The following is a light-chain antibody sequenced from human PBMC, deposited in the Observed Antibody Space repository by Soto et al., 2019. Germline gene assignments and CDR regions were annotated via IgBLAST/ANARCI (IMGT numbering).Light chain of an antibody. CDR1: QSVSSIY. V-gene: IGKV3-20*01. CDR2: GAS. Sequence: EIVLTQSPGTLSLSPGERATLSCRASQSVSSIYLAWYQQKPGQAPRLLIYGASRRSTGIPDRFSCSGSGTDFTLTINRLETEDFAVYYCQQYGDSPLYSFGQGTRLEIK. J-gene: IGKJ2*03. CDR3: QQYGDSPLYS.